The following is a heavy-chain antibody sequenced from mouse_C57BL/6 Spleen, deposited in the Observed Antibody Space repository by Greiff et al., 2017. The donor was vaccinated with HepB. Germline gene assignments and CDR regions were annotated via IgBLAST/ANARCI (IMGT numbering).Heavy chain of an antibody. J-gene: IGHJ4*01. V-gene: IGHV1-64*01. CDR1: GYTFTSYW. Sequence: VKLQQPGAELVKPGASVKLSCKASGYTFTSYWMHWVKQRPGQGLEWIGMIHPNSGSTNYNEKFKSKATLTVDKSSSTAYMQLSSLTSEDSAVYYCARLWDYAMDYWGQGTSVTVSS. D-gene: IGHD1-1*02. CDR3: ARLWDYAMDY. CDR2: IHPNSGST.